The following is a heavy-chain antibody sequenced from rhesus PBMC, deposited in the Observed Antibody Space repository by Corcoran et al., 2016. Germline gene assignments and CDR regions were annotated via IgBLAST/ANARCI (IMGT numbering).Heavy chain of an antibody. V-gene: IGHV4S14*01. D-gene: IGHD6-25*01. Sequence: QVQLQESGPGLLKPSETLSLTCAVSGGSISGYYYWSWIRQPPGQGLEWIGSIYGSGGSNYLDPSRKRRVTLAVEQHKNQFALKRSPVTAAETAVYYCASPESGSWNYYCDYWGQGVLVTVSS. J-gene: IGHJ4*01. CDR2: IYGSGGSN. CDR3: ASPESGSWNYYCDY. CDR1: GGSISGYYY.